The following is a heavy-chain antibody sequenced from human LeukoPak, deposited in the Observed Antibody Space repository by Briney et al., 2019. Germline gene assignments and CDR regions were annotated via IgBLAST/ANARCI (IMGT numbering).Heavy chain of an antibody. CDR1: GFTFSSYA. D-gene: IGHD3-22*01. J-gene: IGHJ4*02. CDR3: ARDSIYDSSGYYFDY. Sequence: GGSLRLSCAASGFTFSSYAMSWVRQAPGKGLEWVSVIYSGGSTYYADSVKGRFTISRDNSKNTLYLQMNSLRAEDTAVYYCARDSIYDSSGYYFDYWGQGTLVTVSS. CDR2: IYSGGST. V-gene: IGHV3-53*01.